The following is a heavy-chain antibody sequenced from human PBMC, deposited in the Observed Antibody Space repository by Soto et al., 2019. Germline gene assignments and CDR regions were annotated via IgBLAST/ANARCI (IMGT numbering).Heavy chain of an antibody. CDR2: VYHTGDT. CDR3: AREIVTAGGNNYFDP. D-gene: IGHD2-21*02. Sequence: SETLSLTCGVSGGTVASSHWWSWVRQSPSRGLELIGNVYHTGDTNFNPSLQSGVTFSVDKSNNQFSLRLTSLTAADTAVYFCAREIVTAGGNNYFDPWGPGTLVTVSS. V-gene: IGHV4-4*02. CDR1: GGTVASSHW. J-gene: IGHJ5*02.